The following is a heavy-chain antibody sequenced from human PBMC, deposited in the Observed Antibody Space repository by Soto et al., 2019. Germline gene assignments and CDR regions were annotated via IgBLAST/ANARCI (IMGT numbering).Heavy chain of an antibody. CDR3: AKYWQEVSGFGMDV. D-gene: IGHD2-15*01. Sequence: PGESQILSCAASGFTFSSYARSWVRPGPGKGLEWVSGISSGGVSTYYADSGKGRFTISRDNSKNTFYLRMNNLRADDTAVYFCAKYWQEVSGFGMDVWGQGTTVTVSS. V-gene: IGHV3-23*01. J-gene: IGHJ6*01. CDR1: GFTFSSYA. CDR2: ISSGGVST.